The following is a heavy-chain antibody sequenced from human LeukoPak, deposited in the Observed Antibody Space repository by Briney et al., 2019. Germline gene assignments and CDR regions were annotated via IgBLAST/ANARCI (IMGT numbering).Heavy chain of an antibody. Sequence: PGGSLRLSCAASGFTFSDYYMSWIRQAPGKGLEWVSYISSSSSYTNYADSVKGRFTISRDNAKNSLYLQMNSLRAEDTAVYYCARDTAMVWGPFDYWGQGTLVTVSS. V-gene: IGHV3-11*06. CDR3: ARDTAMVWGPFDY. J-gene: IGHJ4*02. CDR1: GFTFSDYY. D-gene: IGHD5-18*01. CDR2: ISSSSSYT.